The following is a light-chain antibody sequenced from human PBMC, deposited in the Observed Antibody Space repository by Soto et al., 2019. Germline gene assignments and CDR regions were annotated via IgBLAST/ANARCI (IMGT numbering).Light chain of an antibody. J-gene: IGKJ1*01. CDR3: QHYNSYSEA. V-gene: IGKV1-5*03. CDR1: QTISSW. Sequence: DIQMTQSPSTLSVSVGDRVTITCRASQTISSWLAWYQQKPGKAPNLLIYKASTLKSGVPSRFSGSGSGTEFTLTISSLQPDDFATYYCQHYNSYSEAFGKGTKVELK. CDR2: KAS.